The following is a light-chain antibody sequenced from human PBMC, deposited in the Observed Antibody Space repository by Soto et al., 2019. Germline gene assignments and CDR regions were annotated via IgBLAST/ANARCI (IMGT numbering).Light chain of an antibody. J-gene: IGLJ2*01. CDR3: QTWDTVVV. V-gene: IGLV4-69*01. CDR2: INRDGSP. Sequence: QLVLTQSPSASASLGASVKLTGSLSSGHRDYGIGWDQQQPDKGPRYLMKINRDGSPNKGDGIPDRFSGSSSGAERYLTISSLQSDDEADYYCQTWDTVVVFGGGTKLTVL. CDR1: SGHRDYG.